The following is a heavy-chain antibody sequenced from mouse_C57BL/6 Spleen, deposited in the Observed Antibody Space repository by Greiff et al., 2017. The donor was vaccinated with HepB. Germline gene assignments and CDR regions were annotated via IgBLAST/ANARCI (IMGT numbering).Heavy chain of an antibody. D-gene: IGHD2-4*01. V-gene: IGHV2-2*01. CDR2: IWSGGST. J-gene: IGHJ3*01. CDR1: GFSLTSYG. Sequence: VQLVESGPGLVQPSQSLSITCTVSGFSLTSYGVHWVRQSPGKGLEWLGVIWSGGSTDYNAAFISRLSISKDNSKSQVFFKMNSLQADDTAIYYCARNGGSIDYDFWFAYWGQGTLVTVSA. CDR3: ARNGGSIDYDFWFAY.